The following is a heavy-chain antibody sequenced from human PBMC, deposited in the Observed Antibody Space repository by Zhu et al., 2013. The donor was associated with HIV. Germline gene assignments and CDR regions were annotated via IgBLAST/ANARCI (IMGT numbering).Heavy chain of an antibody. J-gene: IGHJ4*02. V-gene: IGHV1-8*01. Sequence: QVQLVQSGAEVKKPGASVKVSCKASGYTFSRYDINWVRQATGQGPEWMGWMNPNSGNTGYAQNFQGRLTMTRDTSTGTAYMELSSLRSEDTAVYYCASYSAYSIWGQGTLVTVSS. D-gene: IGHD5-12*01. CDR2: MNPNSGNT. CDR1: GYTFSRYD. CDR3: ASYSAYSI.